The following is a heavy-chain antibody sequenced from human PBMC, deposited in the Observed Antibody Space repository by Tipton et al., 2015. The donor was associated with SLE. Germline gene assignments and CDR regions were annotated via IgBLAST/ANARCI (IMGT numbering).Heavy chain of an antibody. Sequence: TLSLTCTVSGGSISSYYWSWIRQPPGKGLEWIGYIYYSGSTNYNPSLKSRVTISVDTSKNQFSLNLISVTVADTAVYYCARPPGVVVTTGGAFDIWGQGTMVTVSS. J-gene: IGHJ3*02. CDR2: IYYSGST. V-gene: IGHV4-59*01. CDR1: GGSISSYY. CDR3: ARPPGVVVTTGGAFDI. D-gene: IGHD3-22*01.